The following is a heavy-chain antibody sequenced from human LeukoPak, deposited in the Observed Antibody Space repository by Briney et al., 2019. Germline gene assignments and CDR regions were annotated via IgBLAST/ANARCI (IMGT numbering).Heavy chain of an antibody. D-gene: IGHD3-10*01. CDR3: ARERFHGSGAPRYDY. CDR2: IRQDGSET. CDR1: GFTFTNFW. J-gene: IGHJ4*02. Sequence: GGSLRLSCVASGFTFTNFWMHWVRQAPGKGLEWVANIRQDGSETYYVDSVKGRFTLSRDNAKNSLYVQMNSLRAEDTAVYYCARERFHGSGAPRYDYWGQGTLVTVSS. V-gene: IGHV3-7*01.